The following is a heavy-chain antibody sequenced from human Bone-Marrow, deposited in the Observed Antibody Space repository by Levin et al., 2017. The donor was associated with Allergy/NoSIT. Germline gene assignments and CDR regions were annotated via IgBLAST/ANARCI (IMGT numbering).Heavy chain of an antibody. V-gene: IGHV3-23*01. Sequence: PGGSLRLSCAASGFTFSSYAMSWVRQAPGKVLAWVSTISGNGGSTYYADSVKGRFTISRDNSKNTLFLQMNSLRPEDTAIYYCAKAGYSSDWYSFDYWGQGTLVTVSS. D-gene: IGHD6-19*01. CDR2: ISGNGGST. J-gene: IGHJ4*02. CDR3: AKAGYSSDWYSFDY. CDR1: GFTFSSYA.